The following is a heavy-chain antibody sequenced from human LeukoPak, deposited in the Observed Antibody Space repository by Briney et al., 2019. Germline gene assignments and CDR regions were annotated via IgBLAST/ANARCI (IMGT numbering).Heavy chain of an antibody. D-gene: IGHD3-10*01. V-gene: IGHV3-11*04. CDR3: AKDRDYYGSGSKNY. CDR1: GFTFSDYY. Sequence: GGSLRLSCAASGFTFSDYYMSWIRQAPGKGLEWVSYISSSGSTIYYADSVKGRFTISRDNAKNSLYLQMNSPRAEDTAVYYCAKDRDYYGSGSKNYWGQGTLVTVSS. CDR2: ISSSGSTI. J-gene: IGHJ4*02.